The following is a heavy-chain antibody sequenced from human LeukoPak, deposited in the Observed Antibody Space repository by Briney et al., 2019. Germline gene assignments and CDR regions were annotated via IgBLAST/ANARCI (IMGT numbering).Heavy chain of an antibody. Sequence: SETLSLTCAVDGGSFSFYYWSWIRQTPGKGLEWIGEINHSGSSNYNPSLKSRVTISVDTSKHQFSLKLNSVTAADTAVYYCARRSQDFDFWGQGILVTVSA. CDR3: ARRSQDFDF. CDR1: GGSFSFYY. J-gene: IGHJ4*02. V-gene: IGHV4-34*01. CDR2: INHSGSS.